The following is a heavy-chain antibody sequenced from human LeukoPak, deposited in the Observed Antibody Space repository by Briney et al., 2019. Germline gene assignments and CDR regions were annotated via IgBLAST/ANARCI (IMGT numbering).Heavy chain of an antibody. D-gene: IGHD3-16*02. CDR1: GGSFSGYY. V-gene: IGHV4-34*01. J-gene: IGHJ4*02. CDR2: INHSGST. Sequence: PSETLSLTCAVYGGSFSGYYWSWLRQPPGKGLEWIGEINHSGSTNYNPSLKSRVTISVDTSKNQFSLKLSSVTAADTAVYYCARGGNGSVITFGGVIVTFDYWGQGALVTVSS. CDR3: ARGGNGSVITFGGVIVTFDY.